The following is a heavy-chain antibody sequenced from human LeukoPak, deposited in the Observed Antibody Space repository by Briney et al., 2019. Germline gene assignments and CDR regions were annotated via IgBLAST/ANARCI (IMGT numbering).Heavy chain of an antibody. CDR2: INSDGSST. V-gene: IGHV3-74*01. CDR1: GGSISSSSYY. D-gene: IGHD3-10*01. J-gene: IGHJ5*02. Sequence: ETLSLTCTVSGGSISSSSYYWGWIRQPPGKGLVWVSRINSDGSSTSYADSVKGRFTISRDNAKNTLYLQMNSLRAEDTAVYYCARDLWFGGSDNNWFDPWGQGTLVTVSS. CDR3: ARDLWFGGSDNNWFDP.